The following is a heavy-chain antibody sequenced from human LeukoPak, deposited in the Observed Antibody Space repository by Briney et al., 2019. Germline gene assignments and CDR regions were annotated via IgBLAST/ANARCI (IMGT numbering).Heavy chain of an antibody. CDR1: GYTFTSYY. D-gene: IGHD3-10*01. CDR3: AREKVWFGELLSPYYYYYGMDV. Sequence: GASVKVSCKASGYTFTSYYMHWVRQAPGQGLEWMGIINPSGGSTSYAQKFQGRVTMARDTSTSTVYMELSSLRSEDTAVYYCAREKVWFGELLSPYYYYYGMDVWGQGTTVTVSS. V-gene: IGHV1-46*01. CDR2: INPSGGST. J-gene: IGHJ6*02.